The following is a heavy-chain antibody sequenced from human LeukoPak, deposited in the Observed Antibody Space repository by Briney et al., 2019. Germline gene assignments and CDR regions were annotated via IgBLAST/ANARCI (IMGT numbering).Heavy chain of an antibody. Sequence: GGSLRLSCAASGFTFSAYWMHWVRQAPGKGLVWVSRVKYDGSTTTYAGSAKGRFTISRDNAKNILYLQMNSLRVEDTAVYYCARDLDWLLFDYWGQGTLVTVSS. V-gene: IGHV3-74*01. J-gene: IGHJ4*02. CDR3: ARDLDWLLFDY. CDR2: VKYDGSTT. D-gene: IGHD3-9*01. CDR1: GFTFSAYW.